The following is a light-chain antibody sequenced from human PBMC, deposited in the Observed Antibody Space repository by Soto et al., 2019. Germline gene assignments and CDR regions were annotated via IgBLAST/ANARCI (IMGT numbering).Light chain of an antibody. Sequence: DIQMTQSPSSLSASVGDRVTISCRASQTAIGYLNWYQQKPGKAPKLLIYDASNLQRGVPSRFTGSGSGIEFSLTISSLQHEDGATYYCQQSYSTPLSLGGGTKVDMK. CDR1: QTAIGY. V-gene: IGKV1-39*01. CDR3: QQSYSTPLS. J-gene: IGKJ4*01. CDR2: DAS.